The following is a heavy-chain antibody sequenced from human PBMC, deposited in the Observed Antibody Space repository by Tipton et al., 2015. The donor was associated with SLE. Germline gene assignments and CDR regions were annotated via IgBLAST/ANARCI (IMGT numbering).Heavy chain of an antibody. CDR1: GGSFSGYY. CDR3: ARRSDDYSNWFDP. CDR2: INHSGSS. J-gene: IGHJ5*02. Sequence: TLSLTCAVYGGSFSGYYWSWIRQPPGKGLEWIGEINHSGSSNYNPSLKSRVTISVDTSKNQFSLKLTSVTAADTAVYYCARRSDDYSNWFDPWGQGTQVSVSS. D-gene: IGHD4-11*01. V-gene: IGHV4-34*01.